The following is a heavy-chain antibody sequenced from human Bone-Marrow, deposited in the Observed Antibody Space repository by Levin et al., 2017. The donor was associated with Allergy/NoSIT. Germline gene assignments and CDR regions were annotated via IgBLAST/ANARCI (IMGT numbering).Heavy chain of an antibody. CDR3: ASPRFFCTGGSCYSQFDS. CDR1: EYSFTNYW. Sequence: KVSCKGSEYSFTNYWIVWVRQMPGKGLEWIGIIYPDDSDTRYSPSFQGQVTISADKSIRTAYLQWSSLRASDTAMYYCASPRFFCTGGSCYSQFDSWGQGTLVTVSS. V-gene: IGHV5-51*01. D-gene: IGHD2-15*01. J-gene: IGHJ4*02. CDR2: IYPDDSDT.